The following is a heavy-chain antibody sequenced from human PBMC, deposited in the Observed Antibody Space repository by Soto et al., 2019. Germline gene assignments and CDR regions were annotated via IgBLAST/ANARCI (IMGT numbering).Heavy chain of an antibody. CDR2: MYYTGVT. Sequence: LSLTCSVSGGSVRSGNHFWNWIRQPPGRRLEWLGYMYYTGVTNYHPSLKSRVSMSVDTSKNQFSLKLTSLTAADTAVYYCPRAGPPLGYYGLDVWGQGITVTVYS. V-gene: IGHV4-61*01. CDR1: GGSVRSGNHF. J-gene: IGHJ6*02. CDR3: PRAGPPLGYYGLDV.